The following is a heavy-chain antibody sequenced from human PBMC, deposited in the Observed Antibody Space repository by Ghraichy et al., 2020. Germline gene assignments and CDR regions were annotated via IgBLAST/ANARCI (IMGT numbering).Heavy chain of an antibody. V-gene: IGHV3-23*01. Sequence: GGSLRLSCAASGFTFSSYAMTWVRQAPGKGLEWVSTISGSGGITYYADSVKGRFTISRDNSNNTLFLQMNSLRADDTALYYRANPIWSAYFGDAFDMWGQGTMVTVSS. CDR2: ISGSGGIT. CDR3: ANPIWSAYFGDAFDM. J-gene: IGHJ3*02. CDR1: GFTFSSYA. D-gene: IGHD3-3*01.